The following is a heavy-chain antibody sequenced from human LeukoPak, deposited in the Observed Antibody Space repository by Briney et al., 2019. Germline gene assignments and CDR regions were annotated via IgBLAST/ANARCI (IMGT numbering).Heavy chain of an antibody. CDR2: DSSRSSTI. V-gene: IGHV3-48*02. J-gene: IGHJ4*02. CDR3: ARGEDY. CDR1: GFTFHFYS. Sequence: GGSLRLSCAASGFTFHFYSMTWVRQAPGKGLEWVSYDSSRSSTIFYTDCVKGRFTVSRDNAKNSLNLQMNSLRDEDTAVYYCARGEDYWGQGTLVTVSS.